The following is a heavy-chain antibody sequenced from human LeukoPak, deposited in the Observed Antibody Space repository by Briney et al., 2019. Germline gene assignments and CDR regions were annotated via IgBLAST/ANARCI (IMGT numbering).Heavy chain of an antibody. CDR2: IYYSGST. CDR1: GGSISSYD. V-gene: IGHV4-59*08. CDR3: ARQGGGFWYFDL. D-gene: IGHD6-25*01. Sequence: PSETLSLTCTVSGGSISSYDWSWIRQPPGKGLEWIGDIYYSGSTNYNPALKSRVTISVDTSKNQFSLKLSSVTAADTAVYYCARQGGGFWYFDLWGRGTLVTVSS. J-gene: IGHJ2*01.